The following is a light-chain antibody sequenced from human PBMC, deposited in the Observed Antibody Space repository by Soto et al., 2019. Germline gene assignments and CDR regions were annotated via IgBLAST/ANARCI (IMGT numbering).Light chain of an antibody. CDR2: SNL. Sequence: QSVLTQPPSASGTPGQRVTISCSGSSSNIGSNTVNWYQQLPGTAPKLLIYSNLQRPSGVPDRFSGSKSGTSASLAISGLPSEDEADYYCAAWDDRLNGVIFGGGTKLTVL. CDR1: SSNIGSNT. CDR3: AAWDDRLNGVI. V-gene: IGLV1-44*01. J-gene: IGLJ2*01.